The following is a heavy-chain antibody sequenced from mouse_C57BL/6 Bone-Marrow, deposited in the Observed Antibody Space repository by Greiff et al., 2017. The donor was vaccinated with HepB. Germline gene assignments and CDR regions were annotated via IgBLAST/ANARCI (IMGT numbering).Heavy chain of an antibody. CDR2: IDPANGNT. CDR3: ARDWGGCYYAMDY. CDR1: GFNIKNTY. D-gene: IGHD4-1*01. Sequence: VQLKESVAELVRPGASVKLSCTASGFNIKNTYMHWVKQRPEQGLEWIGRIDPANGNTKYAPKFQGKATITADTSSNTAYLQLSSLTSEDTAIYYCARDWGGCYYAMDYWGQGTSVTVSS. V-gene: IGHV14-3*01. J-gene: IGHJ4*01.